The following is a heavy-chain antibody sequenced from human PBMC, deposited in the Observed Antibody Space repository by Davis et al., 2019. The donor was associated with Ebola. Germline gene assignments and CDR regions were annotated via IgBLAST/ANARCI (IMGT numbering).Heavy chain of an antibody. CDR3: ARVRRYGDDGWYFDL. CDR1: GYTFTSYD. CDR2: MNPNSGNT. J-gene: IGHJ2*01. Sequence: AASVKVSCKASGYTFTSYDINWVRQATGQGLEWMGWMNPNSGNTGYAQKFQGRVTMTRDTSTSTVYMELSSLRSEDTAVYYCARVRRYGDDGWYFDLWGRGTLVTVSS. D-gene: IGHD4-17*01. V-gene: IGHV1-8*01.